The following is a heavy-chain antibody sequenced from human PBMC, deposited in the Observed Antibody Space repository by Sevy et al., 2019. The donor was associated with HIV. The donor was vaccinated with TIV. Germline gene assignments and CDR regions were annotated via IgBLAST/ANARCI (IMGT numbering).Heavy chain of an antibody. CDR2: INPSDGST. D-gene: IGHD2-15*01. V-gene: IGHV1-46*01. CDR1: GYTFTRYY. J-gene: IGHJ3*01. CDR3: ARGGGIF. Sequence: ASVKVSCKASGYTFTRYYIQWVRQAPGQGFEWMGIINPSDGSTTYAQNFQGRVTMSIDTSTSTVHMEMGSLSSEGTGVYCCARGGGIFWGQGTMVTVSS.